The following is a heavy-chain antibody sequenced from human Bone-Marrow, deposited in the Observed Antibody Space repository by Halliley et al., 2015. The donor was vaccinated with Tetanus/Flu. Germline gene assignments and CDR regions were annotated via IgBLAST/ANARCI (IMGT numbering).Heavy chain of an antibody. Sequence: TTISDADSVKGRLTVSRDNARNSLYLQMNSLRDEDTAVYFCARDQDKNSETGWYFDLWGRGPLVTVSS. D-gene: IGHD3-9*01. J-gene: IGHJ2*01. V-gene: IGHV3-48*02. CDR3: ARDQDKNSETGWYFDL. CDR2: TTI.